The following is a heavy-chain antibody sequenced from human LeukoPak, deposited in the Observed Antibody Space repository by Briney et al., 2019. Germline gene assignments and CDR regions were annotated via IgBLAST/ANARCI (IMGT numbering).Heavy chain of an antibody. CDR3: ARGSYLYYYDSSGFFDY. CDR1: GYTFTGYY. D-gene: IGHD3-22*01. CDR2: INPNSGGT. J-gene: IGHJ4*02. Sequence: ASVKVSCKASGYTFTGYYMHWVRQAPGQGLEWMGWINPNSGGTNYAQKFQGRVTMTRDTSISTAYMELSRLRSDDPAVYYCARGSYLYYYDSSGFFDYWGQRTLVTVSS. V-gene: IGHV1-2*02.